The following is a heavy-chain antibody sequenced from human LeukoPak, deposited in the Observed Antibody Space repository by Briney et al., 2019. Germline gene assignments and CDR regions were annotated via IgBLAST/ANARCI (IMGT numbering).Heavy chain of an antibody. CDR2: ISSLSGTI. Sequence: GGSLRLSCAASGFTFSSYSMNWVRQAPGKGLEWVSYISSLSGTIYYADSVKGRFTISRDNAKNSLYLQMNSLRVEDTALYHCARKGLGGELGGFDSWGQGTLVTVSS. CDR1: GFTFSSYS. J-gene: IGHJ4*02. D-gene: IGHD1-7*01. CDR3: ARKGLGGELGGFDS. V-gene: IGHV3-48*04.